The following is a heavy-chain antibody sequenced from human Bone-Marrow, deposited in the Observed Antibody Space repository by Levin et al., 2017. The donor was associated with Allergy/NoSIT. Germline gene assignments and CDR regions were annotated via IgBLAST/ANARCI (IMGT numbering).Heavy chain of an antibody. D-gene: IGHD5-18*01. CDR3: AREYSYGQYFFDF. V-gene: IGHV4-4*07. CDR2: IFLGGIT. J-gene: IGHJ4*02. Sequence: PSETLSLTCSVSGDSISGHYWSWIRQPAGKGLEWIGRIFLGGITSYNASLRSRVTISGDMSTNEVSLRLTSVTAADTAIYYCAREYSYGQYFFDFWGPGTQVSVSS. CDR1: GDSISGHY.